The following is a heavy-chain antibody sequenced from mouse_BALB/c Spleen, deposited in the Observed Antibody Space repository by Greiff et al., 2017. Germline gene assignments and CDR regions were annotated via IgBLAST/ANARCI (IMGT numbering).Heavy chain of an antibody. CDR2: INPSNGRT. CDR1: GYTFTSYW. V-gene: IGHV1S81*02. Sequence: VQLQQPGAELVKPGASVKLSCKASGYTFTSYWMHWVKQRPGQGLEWIGEINPSNGRTNYNEKFKSKATLTVDKSSSTAYMQLSSLTSEDSAVYYCAREEGGAMDYWGQGTSVTVSS. CDR3: AREEGGAMDY. J-gene: IGHJ4*01.